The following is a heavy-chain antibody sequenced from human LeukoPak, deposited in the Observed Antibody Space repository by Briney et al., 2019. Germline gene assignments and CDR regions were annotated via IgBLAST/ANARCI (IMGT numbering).Heavy chain of an antibody. Sequence: GGSLRLSCAASGFTFSSYGMNWVRQAPGKGLEWVSGISGSGGTTYYADSVKGRFTIPRDNSKNSLSLQVSSLRAEDTAVYYCAKTNGYYSDWGQGTLVTVSS. CDR2: ISGSGGTT. D-gene: IGHD3-22*01. CDR1: GFTFSSYG. CDR3: AKTNGYYSD. V-gene: IGHV3-23*01. J-gene: IGHJ4*02.